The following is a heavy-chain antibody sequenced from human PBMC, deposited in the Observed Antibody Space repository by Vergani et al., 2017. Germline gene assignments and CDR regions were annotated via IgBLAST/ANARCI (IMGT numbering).Heavy chain of an antibody. CDR3: ARGSNGKNYLAL. Sequence: QEQLVESGGGVVQPGGSLRLSCVASGFTFTYYGIHWVRQAPGKGREWVTFIWYDGTNEYYIDSVKGRFTISRDNSKNTVYLQMSGLRVDDTAIYYCARGSNGKNYLALGGQGTLVIVSS. J-gene: IGHJ4*02. CDR1: GFTFTYYG. V-gene: IGHV3-33*01. CDR2: IWYDGTNE. D-gene: IGHD1-1*01.